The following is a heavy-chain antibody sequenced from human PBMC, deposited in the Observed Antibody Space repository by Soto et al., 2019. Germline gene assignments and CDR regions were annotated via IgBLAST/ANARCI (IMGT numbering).Heavy chain of an antibody. CDR2: IKSKSDGGTT. D-gene: IGHD2-2*01. CDR1: SVSNAW. Sequence: SVSNAWMNWVRQAPGKGLEWVGRIKSKSDGGTTDYAAHVKGRFTISRDDSKNTLYLQMNSLKTEDTAVYYCTTDLSGYCISTSCSQLDYWGQGTLVTVSS. V-gene: IGHV3-15*07. CDR3: TTDLSGYCISTSCSQLDY. J-gene: IGHJ4*02.